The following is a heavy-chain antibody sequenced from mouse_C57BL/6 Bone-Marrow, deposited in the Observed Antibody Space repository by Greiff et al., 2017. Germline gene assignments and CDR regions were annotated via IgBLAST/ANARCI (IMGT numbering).Heavy chain of an antibody. CDR1: GYTFTSYW. Sequence: QVQLQQSGAELVKPGASVKLSCKASGYTFTSYWMHWVKQRPGQGLEWIGMIHPNSGSTNYNEKFKSKATLTVDKSSITAYMQLSSLTSEDSAVYYCALLRLGYYFDYWGQGTTLTVSS. V-gene: IGHV1-64*01. J-gene: IGHJ2*01. CDR3: ALLRLGYYFDY. D-gene: IGHD1-1*01. CDR2: IHPNSGST.